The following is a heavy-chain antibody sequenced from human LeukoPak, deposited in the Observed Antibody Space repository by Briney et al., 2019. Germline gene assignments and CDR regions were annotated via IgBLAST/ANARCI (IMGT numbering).Heavy chain of an antibody. CDR3: ARKNRDSSGYYYYYYYMDV. V-gene: IGHV4-34*01. J-gene: IGHJ6*03. D-gene: IGHD3-22*01. Sequence: MASETLSLTCAVYGGSFSGYYWSWIRQPPGKGLEWIGEINHSGSTNYNPSLKGRVTISVDTSKNQFSLKLSSVTAADTAVYYCARKNRDSSGYYYYYYYMDVWGKGTTVTVSS. CDR2: INHSGST. CDR1: GGSFSGYY.